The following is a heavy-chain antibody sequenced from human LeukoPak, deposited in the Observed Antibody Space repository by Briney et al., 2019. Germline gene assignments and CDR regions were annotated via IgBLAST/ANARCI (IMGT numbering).Heavy chain of an antibody. V-gene: IGHV7-4-1*02. CDR2: INTNTENP. CDR1: GYTFTSYA. D-gene: IGHD2-8*01. J-gene: IGHJ4*02. Sequence: ASVKVSCKASGYTFTSYAMNWVRQAPGQGLEWMGWINTNTENPAYAQGFTGRFVFSLDSSVSTAYLQISSLKAEDTAVYYCARMGYCTRATRGGAFDFWGQGTLVTVSS. CDR3: ARMGYCTRATRGGAFDF.